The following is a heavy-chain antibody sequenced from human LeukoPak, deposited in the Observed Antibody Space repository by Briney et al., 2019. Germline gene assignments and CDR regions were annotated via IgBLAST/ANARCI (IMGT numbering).Heavy chain of an antibody. CDR2: IYYSGST. CDR3: ARRGYTAWTYYFDY. CDR1: GGSISSYY. V-gene: IGHV4-59*01. D-gene: IGHD5-18*01. Sequence: SGTLSLTCTVSGGSISSYYWSWIRQPPGKGLEWIGYIYYSGSTNYNPSLKSRVTISVDTSKNQFSLKLSSVTAADTAVYYCARRGYTAWTYYFDYWGQGTLVTVSS. J-gene: IGHJ4*02.